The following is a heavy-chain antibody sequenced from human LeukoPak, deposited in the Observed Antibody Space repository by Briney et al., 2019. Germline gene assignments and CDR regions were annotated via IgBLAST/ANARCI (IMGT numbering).Heavy chain of an antibody. CDR3: ARGALLWFGELLPNFDY. Sequence: GASVKVSCKASGYTFTSYYMHWVRQAPGQGLEWMGIINPSGGSTSYAQKFQGRVTMTSDTSTSTVYMELSSLRSDDTAVYYCARGALLWFGELLPNFDYWGQGTLVTVSS. V-gene: IGHV1-46*01. CDR1: GYTFTSYY. D-gene: IGHD3-10*01. J-gene: IGHJ4*02. CDR2: INPSGGST.